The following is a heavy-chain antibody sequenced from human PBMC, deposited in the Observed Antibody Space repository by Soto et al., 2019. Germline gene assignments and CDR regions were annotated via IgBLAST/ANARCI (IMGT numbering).Heavy chain of an antibody. V-gene: IGHV3-30-3*01. Sequence: QVQLVESGGGVVQPGRSLRLSCAASGFTFSSYAMHWVRQAPGKGLEWVAAISYDGSSKYYGDSVKGRFTISRDNSENTLYLQISSLRAEDTAVYYCARDVIVLVPAGMFYGMDVWGQGTTVTVSS. J-gene: IGHJ6*02. CDR1: GFTFSSYA. CDR3: ARDVIVLVPAGMFYGMDV. CDR2: ISYDGSSK. D-gene: IGHD2-2*01.